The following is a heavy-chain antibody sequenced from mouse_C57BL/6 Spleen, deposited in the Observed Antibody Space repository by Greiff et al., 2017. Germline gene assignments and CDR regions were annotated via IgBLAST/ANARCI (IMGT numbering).Heavy chain of an antibody. V-gene: IGHV1-50*01. D-gene: IGHD1-1*01. CDR3: ARSHYGSRSWFAY. Sequence: QVQLQQPGAELVKPGASVKLSCKASGYTFTSYWMQWVKQRPGQGLEWIGEIDPSDSYTNSNQKFKGKATLTVDTSSSTAYMQLSSLTSEDSAVYYCARSHYGSRSWFAYWGQGTLVTVSA. J-gene: IGHJ3*01. CDR2: IDPSDSYT. CDR1: GYTFTSYW.